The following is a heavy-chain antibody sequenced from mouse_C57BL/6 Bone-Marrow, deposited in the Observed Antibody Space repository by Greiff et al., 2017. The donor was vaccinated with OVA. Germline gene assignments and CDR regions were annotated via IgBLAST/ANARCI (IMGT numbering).Heavy chain of an antibody. J-gene: IGHJ2*01. V-gene: IGHV1-81*01. Sequence: VQLQESGAELARPGASVKLSCKASGYTFTSYGISWVKQRTGQGLEWIGEIYPRSGNTYYNEKFKGKATLTADKSSSTAYMELRSLTSEDSAVYFCARSHYYYGSTYYFDDWGQGTTLTVSS. CDR3: ARSHYYYGSTYYFDD. CDR2: IYPRSGNT. D-gene: IGHD1-1*01. CDR1: GYTFTSYG.